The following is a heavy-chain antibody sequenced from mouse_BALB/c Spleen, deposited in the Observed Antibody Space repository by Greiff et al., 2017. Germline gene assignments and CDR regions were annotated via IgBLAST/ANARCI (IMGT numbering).Heavy chain of an antibody. CDR3: ARSSGYDGPYWYFDV. Sequence: QVQLQQSGAELVRPGTSVKVSCKASGYAFTNYLIEWVKQRPGQGLEWIGVINPGSGGTNYNEKFKGKATLTADKSSSTAYMQLSSLTSDDSAVYFCARSSGYDGPYWYFDVWGAGTTVTVSS. D-gene: IGHD2-14*01. CDR2: INPGSGGT. J-gene: IGHJ1*01. V-gene: IGHV1-54*03. CDR1: GYAFTNYL.